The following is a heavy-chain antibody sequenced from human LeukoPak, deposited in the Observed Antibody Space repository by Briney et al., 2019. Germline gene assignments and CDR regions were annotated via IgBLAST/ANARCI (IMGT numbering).Heavy chain of an antibody. J-gene: IGHJ2*01. D-gene: IGHD2-2*01. CDR2: INHSGST. CDR1: GGSFSGYY. CDR3: ARGRGSSRYFDL. Sequence: SETLSLTCAVYGGSFSGYYWSWIRQPPGKGLEWIGEINHSGSTNYNPSLKSRVTISADTSKNQFSLKLSSVTAADTAVYYCARGRGSSRYFDLWGRGTLVTVSS. V-gene: IGHV4-34*01.